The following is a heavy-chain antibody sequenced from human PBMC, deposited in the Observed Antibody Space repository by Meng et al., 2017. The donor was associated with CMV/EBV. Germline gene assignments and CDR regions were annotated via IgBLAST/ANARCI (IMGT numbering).Heavy chain of an antibody. CDR3: ASNYDLNYYYYYGLDV. J-gene: IGHJ6*02. CDR1: GFTFSSYW. CDR2: INNDGSST. D-gene: IGHD3-3*01. V-gene: IGHV3-74*01. Sequence: GESLKISCAASGFTFSSYWMHWVRQAPGKGLVWVSRINNDGSSTSYADSVKGRFPISRDNAKNTLYLQMNSLRAEDTAVYYCASNYDLNYYYYYGLDVWGQGTTVTVSS.